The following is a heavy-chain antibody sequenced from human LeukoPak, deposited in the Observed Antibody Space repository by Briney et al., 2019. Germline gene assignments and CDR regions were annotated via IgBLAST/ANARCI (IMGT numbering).Heavy chain of an antibody. CDR3: AGGSYYYYYMDV. V-gene: IGHV4-59*08. J-gene: IGHJ6*03. Sequence: SETLSLTCTVSGGSISSYYWSWIRQPPGKGLEWIGYIYYCGSTNYNPSLKSRVTISVDTSKNQFSLKLSSVTAADTAVYYCAGGSYYYYYMDVWGKGTTVTVSS. CDR2: IYYCGST. CDR1: GGSISSYY.